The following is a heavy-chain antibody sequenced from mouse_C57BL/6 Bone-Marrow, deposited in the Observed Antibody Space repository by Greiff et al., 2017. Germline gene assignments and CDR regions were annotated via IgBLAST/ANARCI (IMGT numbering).Heavy chain of an antibody. CDR1: GYTFTDYY. Sequence: EVQLQQSGPVLVKPGASVKMSCTASGYTFTDYYMNWVKQSHGKSLEWIGVINPYNGGTSYKQKFKGKATLTVDKSSSTAYMELNSLTSEYSAVYYCARGLGFAYWGQGTLVTVSA. CDR2: INPYNGGT. J-gene: IGHJ3*01. CDR3: ARGLGFAY. V-gene: IGHV1-19*01. D-gene: IGHD3-1*01.